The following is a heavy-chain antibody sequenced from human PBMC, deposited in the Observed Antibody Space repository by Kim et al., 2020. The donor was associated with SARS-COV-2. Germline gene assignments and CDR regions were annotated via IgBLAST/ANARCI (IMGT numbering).Heavy chain of an antibody. CDR1: GFTFSSYG. CDR3: AKGANPDY. V-gene: IGHV3-30*18. CDR2: ISYDGSNK. Sequence: GGSLRLSCAASGFTFSSYGMHWVRQAPGKGLEWVAVISYDGSNKYYADSVKGRFTISRDNSKNTLYLQMNSLRAEDTAVYYCAKGANPDYWGQGTLVTVSS. J-gene: IGHJ4*02.